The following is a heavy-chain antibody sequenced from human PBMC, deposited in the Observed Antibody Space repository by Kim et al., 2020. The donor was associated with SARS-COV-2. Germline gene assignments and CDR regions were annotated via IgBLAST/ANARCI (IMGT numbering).Heavy chain of an antibody. CDR3: ARDSGYYYDSSDCFDY. J-gene: IGHJ4*02. CDR1: GFTFSSYE. V-gene: IGHV3-48*03. Sequence: GGSLRLSCAASGFTFSSYEMNWVRQAPGKGLEWVSYISSSGSTIYYADSVKGRFTISRDNAKNSLYLQMNSLRAEDTAVYYCARDSGYYYDSSDCFDYWGPGTLVTVSS. CDR2: ISSSGSTI. D-gene: IGHD3-22*01.